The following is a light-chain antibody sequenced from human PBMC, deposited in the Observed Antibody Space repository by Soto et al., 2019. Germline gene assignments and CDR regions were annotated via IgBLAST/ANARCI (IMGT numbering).Light chain of an antibody. CDR1: KSIRRY. J-gene: IGKJ2*01. V-gene: IGKV1-39*01. Sequence: DIQMTQSPSSLSALVGDRVSITFRASKSIRRYLNWYQQKPGKAPNLLIYTASNLQSGVPSRFSGSGYGTDFTLTISSLQPEDFANYSGEQSYSXPDTFGQVTKV. CDR2: TAS. CDR3: EQSYSXPDT.